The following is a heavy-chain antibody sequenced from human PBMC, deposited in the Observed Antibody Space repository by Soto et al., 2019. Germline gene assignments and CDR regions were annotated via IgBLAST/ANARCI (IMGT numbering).Heavy chain of an antibody. CDR2: VNPSGGST. Sequence: ASVKVFCKASGYIFTAYSMHWVRQAPGQGLEWMGVVNPSGGSTNYAQKFQGRITMTRDTSTSTVYMDLSSLTSEDTAVYYCAREENCSDGICYSEYFQRWGLGTLVTVSS. J-gene: IGHJ1*01. D-gene: IGHD2-15*01. CDR3: AREENCSDGICYSEYFQR. V-gene: IGHV1-46*01. CDR1: GYIFTAYS.